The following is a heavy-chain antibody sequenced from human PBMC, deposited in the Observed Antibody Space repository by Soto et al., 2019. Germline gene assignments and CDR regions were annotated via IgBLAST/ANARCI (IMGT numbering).Heavy chain of an antibody. D-gene: IGHD2-15*01. CDR1: GYTFTSYG. CDR2: ISAYNGNT. J-gene: IGHJ6*02. V-gene: IGHV1-18*01. Sequence: ASVKVSCKASGYTFTSYGISWVRQAPGQGLEWMGWISAYNGNTNYAQKLQGRVTMTTDTSTSTAYMELRSLRSDDTAVYYCARGIVVVVAATLYYYGMAVWGQGTTVTVSS. CDR3: ARGIVVVVAATLYYYGMAV.